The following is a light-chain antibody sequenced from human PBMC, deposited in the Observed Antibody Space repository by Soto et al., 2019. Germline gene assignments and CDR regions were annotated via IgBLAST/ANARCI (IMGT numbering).Light chain of an antibody. CDR2: DNN. J-gene: IGLJ3*02. V-gene: IGLV1-51*01. Sequence: QSALTQPPSVSAAPGQKVTISCSGSSSNIGNNYVSWYQQLPGTAPKLLIYDNNKRPSGIPDRFSGSKPGTSATLGITGLQTGDEADYYCGTWDSSLSAWVFGGGTKLTVL. CDR3: GTWDSSLSAWV. CDR1: SSNIGNNY.